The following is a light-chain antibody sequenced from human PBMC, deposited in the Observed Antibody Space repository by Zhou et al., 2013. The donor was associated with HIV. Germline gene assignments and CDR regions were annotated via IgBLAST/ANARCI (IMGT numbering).Light chain of an antibody. V-gene: IGKV1-39*01. CDR1: QNISSN. J-gene: IGKJ2*01. CDR3: QQYDAYPMYT. Sequence: DIQMTQSPSSLSTSVGDRVTITCRASQNISSNLNWYQQKPGKAPKLLIYAASRLQSGVPSRFSGSGSGTEFTLTVSSLQPEDFATYYCQQYDAYPMYTFGQGTKLEIK. CDR2: AAS.